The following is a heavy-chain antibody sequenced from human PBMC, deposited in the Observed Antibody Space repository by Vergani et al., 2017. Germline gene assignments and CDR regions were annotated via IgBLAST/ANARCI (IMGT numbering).Heavy chain of an antibody. J-gene: IGHJ4*02. CDR1: GYSFTSYW. Sequence: EVQLVQSGAEVKKPGESLRISCKGSGYSFTSYWISWVRQMPGKGLEWMGRIDPSDSYTNYSPSFQGHVTISADKSISTAYLQWNSLRAEDTAVYYCARVYFDCPDYWGQGTLVTVSS. V-gene: IGHV5-10-1*01. CDR3: ARVYFDCPDY. D-gene: IGHD3-9*01. CDR2: IDPSDSYT.